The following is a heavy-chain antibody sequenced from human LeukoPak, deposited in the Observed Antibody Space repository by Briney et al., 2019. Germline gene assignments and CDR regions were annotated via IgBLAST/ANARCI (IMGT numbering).Heavy chain of an antibody. CDR2: ISWNSGFI. CDR3: ARDRWGYSYGGY. V-gene: IGHV3-9*01. CDR1: GFTFDDYA. J-gene: IGHJ4*02. D-gene: IGHD5-18*01. Sequence: GGSLRLSCAASGFTFDDYAMHWVRQAPGKGLEWVSGISWNSGFIGYADSVKGRFTISRDNAKNSLYLQMNSLRVEDTAVYYCARDRWGYSYGGYWGQGTLVTVSS.